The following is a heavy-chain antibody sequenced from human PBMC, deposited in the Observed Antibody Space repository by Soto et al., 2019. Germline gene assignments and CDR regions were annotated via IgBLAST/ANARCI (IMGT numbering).Heavy chain of an antibody. CDR1: GGAIDNGGFY. CDR3: ARGGAEDNYFDP. V-gene: IGHV4-31*03. J-gene: IGHJ5*02. Sequence: QVQLRESGPGLVKPSQTLSLTCTVSGGAIDNGGFYWSWIRQQPGKGLEWIGHICCSGSSHYNPSLRSRVTISMDTYKNDLSLKLSSVTAADTAVYYCARGGAEDNYFDPWGQGTLVTVSS. CDR2: ICCSGSS.